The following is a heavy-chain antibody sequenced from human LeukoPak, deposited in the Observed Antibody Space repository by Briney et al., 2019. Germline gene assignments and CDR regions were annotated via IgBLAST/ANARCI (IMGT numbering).Heavy chain of an antibody. Sequence: SETLSLTCTVSGGSISSGGYYWSWIRQHPGKGLEWIGYIYYSGSTYYNPSLKSRVTTSVDTSKNQFSLKLSSVTAADTAVYYCARDYYGMAGMDVWGQGTTVTVSS. V-gene: IGHV4-31*03. CDR3: ARDYYGMAGMDV. D-gene: IGHD3-10*01. CDR1: GGSISSGGYY. J-gene: IGHJ6*02. CDR2: IYYSGST.